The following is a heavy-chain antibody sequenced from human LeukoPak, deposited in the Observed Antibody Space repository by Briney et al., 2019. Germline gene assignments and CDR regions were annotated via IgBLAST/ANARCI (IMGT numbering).Heavy chain of an antibody. V-gene: IGHV1-18*01. CDR3: ARGKWQQLVRVLVY. J-gene: IGHJ4*02. Sequence: ASVKVSCKASGYTFTSYGISWVRQAPGQGLEWMGWISAYNGNTNYAQKLQGRVTMTRNTSISTAYMELGSLRSEDTAVYYRARGKWQQLVRVLVYWGQGTLVTVSS. CDR2: ISAYNGNT. D-gene: IGHD6-13*01. CDR1: GYTFTSYG.